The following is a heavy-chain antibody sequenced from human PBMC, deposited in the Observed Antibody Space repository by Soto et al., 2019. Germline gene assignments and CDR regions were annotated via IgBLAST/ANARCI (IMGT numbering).Heavy chain of an antibody. D-gene: IGHD3-10*01. CDR3: ARDNAYYYGSGTYSHWFAP. CDR2: IFNIGGA. CDR1: GASISSYH. Sequence: QVQLQESAPGLVKASETLSLTCTVSGASISSYHWSWVRQAPGEGLEWIVYIFNIGGANYNTSLRSRVTISSYTSKNQFSLNVTSVTAADTAVSDCARDNAYYYGSGTYSHWFAPWGQGTLVTVSS. J-gene: IGHJ5*02. V-gene: IGHV4-59*01.